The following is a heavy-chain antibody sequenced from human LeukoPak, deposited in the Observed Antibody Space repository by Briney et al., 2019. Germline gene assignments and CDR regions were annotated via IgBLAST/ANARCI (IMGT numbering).Heavy chain of an antibody. CDR3: ARLPLKWQLLWFDY. CDR1: GYHLTCYW. D-gene: IGHD1-26*01. J-gene: IGHJ4*02. Sequence: GESLKISCKGSGYHLTCYWLGWVRPMPGEGLEWMGIIYPGDSDTRYSPSFQGQVTISADKSISTAYLQWSSLKASDRAMYYCARLPLKWQLLWFDYWGQGTLVTVSS. V-gene: IGHV5-51*01. CDR2: IYPGDSDT.